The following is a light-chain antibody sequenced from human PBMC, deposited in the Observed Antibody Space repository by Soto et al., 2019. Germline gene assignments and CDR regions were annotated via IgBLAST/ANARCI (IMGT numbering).Light chain of an antibody. CDR1: SSNIGAGYD. J-gene: IGLJ2*01. CDR3: QSYDSSLSQV. CDR2: GNS. Sequence: QSVLTQPPSVSGAPGQRVTISCTGSSSNIGAGYDVHWYQQLPGTAPKLLIYGNSNRPSGVPDRFSGSKSGTSASLAITGLQAEDEAEYYCQSYDSSLSQVFGGGTKLTVL. V-gene: IGLV1-40*01.